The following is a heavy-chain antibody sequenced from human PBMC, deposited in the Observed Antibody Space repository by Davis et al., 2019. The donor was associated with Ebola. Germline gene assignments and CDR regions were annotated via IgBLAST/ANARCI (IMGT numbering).Heavy chain of an antibody. J-gene: IGHJ4*02. CDR3: ANEIAAAVDY. CDR2: IYYSGST. V-gene: IGHV4-59*04. CDR1: GGSISSYY. Sequence: SETLSLTCTVSGGSISSYYWSWIRQPPGKGLEWIGYIYYSGSTYYNPSLKSRVTISVDTSKNQFSLKLSSVTAADTAVYYCANEIAAAVDYWGQGTLVTVSS. D-gene: IGHD6-13*01.